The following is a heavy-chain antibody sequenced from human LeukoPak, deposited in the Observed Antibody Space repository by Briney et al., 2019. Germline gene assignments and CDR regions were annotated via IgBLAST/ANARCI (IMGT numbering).Heavy chain of an antibody. V-gene: IGHV3-53*01. D-gene: IGHD4-17*01. Sequence: LPGGSLRLSCAASGFTVSTNQMIWVRQAPGKGLEWVSVIYSGGSTYYADSVKGRFTISRDNSKNTLYLQMNSLRVEDTAVYYCARVNYGGAFDIWGQGTMVIVS. CDR3: ARVNYGGAFDI. CDR2: IYSGGST. J-gene: IGHJ3*02. CDR1: GFTVSTNQ.